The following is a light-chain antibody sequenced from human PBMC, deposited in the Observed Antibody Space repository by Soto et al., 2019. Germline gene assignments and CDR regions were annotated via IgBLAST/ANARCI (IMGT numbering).Light chain of an antibody. CDR1: QSISTF. V-gene: IGKV1-39*01. J-gene: IGKJ4*01. CDR2: AAS. Sequence: DIQMTQSPSSLSASVGDGVTITCRASQSISTFLNWYQQKPGKAPKVLIYAASSLQSGVPSRFSGSGSGTDFTLTISSLQPEDFATYYCQQSYSSPLTFGGGTKVDIK. CDR3: QQSYSSPLT.